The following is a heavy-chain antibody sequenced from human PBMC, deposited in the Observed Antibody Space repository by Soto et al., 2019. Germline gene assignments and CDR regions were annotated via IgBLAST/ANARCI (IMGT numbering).Heavy chain of an antibody. CDR1: GGSISSYY. CDR2: VYYSGGT. V-gene: IGHV4-59*01. J-gene: IGHJ3*02. Sequence: QVQLQESGPGLVKPSETLSLTCTVSGGSISSYYWTWIRQPPGKRLEWIGYVYYSGGTKYNPSLKSRVTISVDMSKNQFSLKLSSVTAADTAVYYCARDTVTTSDDAFDIWGQGTMVTVSS. CDR3: ARDTVTTSDDAFDI. D-gene: IGHD4-17*01.